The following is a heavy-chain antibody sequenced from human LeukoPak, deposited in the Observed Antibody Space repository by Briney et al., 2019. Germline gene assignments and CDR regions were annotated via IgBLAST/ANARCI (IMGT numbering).Heavy chain of an antibody. V-gene: IGHV4-39*01. CDR1: GGSISSSRYY. CDR3: ASHYDILTGYSALNFDY. CDR2: IYYSGST. Sequence: PSETLSLTCTVPGGSISSSRYYWGWISQPPGKGMEWIGRIYYSGSTYYNPSLKSRVTISVDTSKNQFSLKLSSVPAADTAVYYCASHYDILTGYSALNFDYWGQGPLVTVSS. J-gene: IGHJ4*02. D-gene: IGHD3-9*01.